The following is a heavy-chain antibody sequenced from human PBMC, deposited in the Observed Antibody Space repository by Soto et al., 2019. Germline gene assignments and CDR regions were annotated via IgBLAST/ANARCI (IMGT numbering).Heavy chain of an antibody. Sequence: QVQLVQSGGEVKKPGASVKVSCKASGDTVTKYGISWVRQAPGQGLEWLGWISFYNGHTNYALKVQDIIRFTTDTSTSTASMELRSLTSDDTAVYYCASATSIAVAGKETWGQGTLVTVSS. J-gene: IGHJ4*02. CDR3: ASATSIAVAGKET. CDR1: GDTVTKYG. D-gene: IGHD6-19*01. V-gene: IGHV1-18*01. CDR2: ISFYNGHT.